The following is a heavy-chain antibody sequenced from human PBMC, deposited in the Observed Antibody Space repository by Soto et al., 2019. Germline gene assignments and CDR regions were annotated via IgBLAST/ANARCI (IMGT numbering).Heavy chain of an antibody. D-gene: IGHD1-26*01. V-gene: IGHV1-18*04. CDR3: ARARMYSGAYHDY. CDR1: CYTFSNFG. J-gene: IGHJ4*02. Sequence: VNVSCKASCYTFSNFGINWVRQAPGQGLEWMGWITPYNGNANYAQKHQDRLTITTDTSTNTAYLELRSLRSDDTAVYFCARARMYSGAYHDYWGQGTLVTVSS. CDR2: ITPYNGNA.